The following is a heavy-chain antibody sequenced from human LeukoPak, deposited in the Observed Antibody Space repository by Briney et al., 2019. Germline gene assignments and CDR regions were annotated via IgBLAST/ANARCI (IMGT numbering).Heavy chain of an antibody. Sequence: GGTLRLSCAASGFTFSNYGMSWVRQPPGKGLEWVSAISGSGVNTYYADSVKGRFTISRDNSKNTLFLQMNSLRVEDTAVYYCARAGGSGSFSNTFDYWGQGTLVTVSS. J-gene: IGHJ4*02. V-gene: IGHV3-23*01. CDR1: GFTFSNYG. CDR3: ARAGGSGSFSNTFDY. CDR2: ISGSGVNT. D-gene: IGHD3-10*01.